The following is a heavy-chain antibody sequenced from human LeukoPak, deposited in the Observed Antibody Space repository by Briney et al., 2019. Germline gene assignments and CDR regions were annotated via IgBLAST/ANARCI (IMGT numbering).Heavy chain of an antibody. D-gene: IGHD3-3*01. Sequence: PSETLSLTCAVYGGSFSGYYWSWIRQPPGKGLEWIGEINHSGSTNYNPSLKSRVTISVDTSKNQFSLKLSSVTAADTAVYYCARDPSHRITIFGVAESDAFDIWGQGTMVTVSS. CDR2: INHSGST. CDR3: ARDPSHRITIFGVAESDAFDI. CDR1: GGSFSGYY. V-gene: IGHV4-34*01. J-gene: IGHJ3*02.